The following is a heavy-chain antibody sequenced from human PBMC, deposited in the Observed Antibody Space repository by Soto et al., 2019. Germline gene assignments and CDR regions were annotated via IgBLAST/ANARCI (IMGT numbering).Heavy chain of an antibody. V-gene: IGHV2-5*02. J-gene: IGHJ3*02. Sequence: ITLKESGPTVVNPTQTLTLTCTFSGLSLSTSGVGVGCIRQPPGRALEWLALILWDYYERHSPSRQSRLTITRDTSKDQVLLTLSHVDPVDTATYYCERTGFFDAMGYLSNTFHISSQGKMVTLSS. CDR3: ERTGFFDAMGYLSNTFHI. D-gene: IGHD3-22*01. CDR1: GLSLSTSGVG. CDR2: ILWDYYE.